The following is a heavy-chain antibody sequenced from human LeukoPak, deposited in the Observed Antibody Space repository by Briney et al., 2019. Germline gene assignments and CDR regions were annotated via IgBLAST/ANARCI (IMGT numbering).Heavy chain of an antibody. D-gene: IGHD2-15*01. CDR3: AREWVGGYCSGGSCYLKYFDL. V-gene: IGHV3-21*01. Sequence: GGSLRLSCAASGFTFSSYAMSWVRQAPGKGLEWVSSISSSSSYIYYADSMKGRFTISRDNAKNSLYLQMNSLRAEDTAVYYCAREWVGGYCSGGSCYLKYFDLWGRGTLVTVSS. CDR2: ISSSSSYI. J-gene: IGHJ2*01. CDR1: GFTFSSYA.